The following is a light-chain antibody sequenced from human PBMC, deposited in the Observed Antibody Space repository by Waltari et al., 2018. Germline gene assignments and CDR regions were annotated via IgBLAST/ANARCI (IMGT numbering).Light chain of an antibody. Sequence: QSALTQPASVSGSPGQSITIACTGTRSDIGSFNLVSWYQQHPGKAPKLVIYEVDKRPSGVSDRFSGSKSGNTASLTISGLQAEDETDYYCYSYAGASTYVFGTGTKVTVL. CDR1: RSDIGSFNL. CDR2: EVD. V-gene: IGLV2-23*02. CDR3: YSYAGASTYV. J-gene: IGLJ1*01.